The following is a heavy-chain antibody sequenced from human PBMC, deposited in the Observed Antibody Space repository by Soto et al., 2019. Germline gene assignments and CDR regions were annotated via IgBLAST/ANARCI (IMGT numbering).Heavy chain of an antibody. V-gene: IGHV4-34*01. CDR3: ARGSYLAGERACYFDY. D-gene: IGHD7-27*01. CDR2: INHSGST. CDR1: GGSFSGYY. J-gene: IGHJ4*02. Sequence: SETLSLTCAVYGGSFSGYYWSWIRQPPGKGLEWIGEINHSGSTNYNPSLKSRVTTSVDTSKNQFSLKLSSGTAADTAVYYCARGSYLAGERACYFDYWGQGTLVTVSS.